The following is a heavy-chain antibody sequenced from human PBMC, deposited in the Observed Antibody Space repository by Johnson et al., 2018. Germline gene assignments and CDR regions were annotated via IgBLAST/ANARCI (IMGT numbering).Heavy chain of an antibody. CDR2: INHSGST. D-gene: IGHD6-13*01. CDR3: ARVPRGIRGFGYQYYGMDV. CDR1: GGSFSGYY. V-gene: IGHV4-34*01. J-gene: IGHJ6*02. Sequence: QVQLQQWGAGLLKPSETLSLTCAVYGGSFSGYYWSWIRQPPGKGLEWIGEINHSGSTNYNPSLKSRVTISVDTSKNQFSLKLSSVTAADTAVYYCARVPRGIRGFGYQYYGMDVWGQGTTVTVSS.